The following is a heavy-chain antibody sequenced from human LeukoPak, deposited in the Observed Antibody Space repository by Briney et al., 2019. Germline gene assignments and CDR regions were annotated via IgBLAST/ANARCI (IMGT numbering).Heavy chain of an antibody. D-gene: IGHD3-3*01. J-gene: IGHJ4*02. CDR2: IYYSGST. CDR3: ARTYYDFWSGYPHFDY. Sequence: SETLSLTCSVSGGSISNYYWSWIRQPPGKGLEWIGHIYYSGSTNYNPSLKSRVTISVDTSKNQFSLKLSSVTAADTAVYYCARTYYDFWSGYPHFDYWGQGTLVTVSS. CDR1: GGSISNYY. V-gene: IGHV4-59*01.